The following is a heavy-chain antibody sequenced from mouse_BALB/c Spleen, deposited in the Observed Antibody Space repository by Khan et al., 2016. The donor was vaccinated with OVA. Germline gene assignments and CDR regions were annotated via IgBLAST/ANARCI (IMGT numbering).Heavy chain of an antibody. J-gene: IGHJ3*01. Sequence: EVKLMESGGDLVKPEGSLKLSCAASGFTFSTYGMSWVRQTPDKRLEWVATISSGGSYTYSPDSVQGRFTISRDNAKTTLYMQMSSLKSEDTAMFYCARLAYYYDSEGFAYWGQGTLVTVSA. CDR3: ARLAYYYDSEGFAY. CDR1: GFTFSTYG. D-gene: IGHD1-1*01. V-gene: IGHV5-6*01. CDR2: ISSGGSYT.